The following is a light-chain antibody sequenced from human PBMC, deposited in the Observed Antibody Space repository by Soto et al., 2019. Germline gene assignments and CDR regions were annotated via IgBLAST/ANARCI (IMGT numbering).Light chain of an antibody. Sequence: QSALTQPASVSGSPGQSITISCTGTSSDVGGYNYVSWYQQHPGKAPKFMIYGVSNRPSGVSNRFSGSKSGNTASLTISGLQAEDEADYYCTSYTTSSTWVFGGGTKLTVL. J-gene: IGLJ3*02. V-gene: IGLV2-14*01. CDR2: GVS. CDR3: TSYTTSSTWV. CDR1: SSDVGGYNY.